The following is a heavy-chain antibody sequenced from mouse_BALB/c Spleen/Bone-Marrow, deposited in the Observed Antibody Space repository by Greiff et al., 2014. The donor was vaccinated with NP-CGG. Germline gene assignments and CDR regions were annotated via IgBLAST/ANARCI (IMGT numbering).Heavy chain of an antibody. Sequence: VQLQESGPGLVQPSQSLSITCTVSGFSLTSYGVHWVRQSPGKGLEWLGVIWSGGSTDYNAAFISRLSISKDNSKSQVFFKMNSLQANDTAIYYCARTIHYYGYGFAYWGQGTLVTVSA. D-gene: IGHD1-2*01. CDR2: IWSGGST. CDR3: ARTIHYYGYGFAY. J-gene: IGHJ3*01. V-gene: IGHV2-2*02. CDR1: GFSLTSYG.